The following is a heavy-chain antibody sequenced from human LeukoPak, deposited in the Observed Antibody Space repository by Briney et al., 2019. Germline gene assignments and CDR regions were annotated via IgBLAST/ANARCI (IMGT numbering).Heavy chain of an antibody. V-gene: IGHV3-21*01. J-gene: IGHJ4*02. CDR2: ISSSSSYI. Sequence: GGSLRLSCAASGFTFSSYSMNWVRQAPGKGLEWVSSISSSSSYIYYVDSVKGRFTISRDNAKNSLYLQMNSLRAEDTAVYYCARGVDCSSTSCYKLYYFDYWGQGTLVTVSS. D-gene: IGHD2-2*01. CDR3: ARGVDCSSTSCYKLYYFDY. CDR1: GFTFSSYS.